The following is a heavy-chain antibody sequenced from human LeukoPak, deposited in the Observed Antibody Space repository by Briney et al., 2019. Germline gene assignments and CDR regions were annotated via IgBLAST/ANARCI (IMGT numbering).Heavy chain of an antibody. D-gene: IGHD6-19*01. CDR1: GITFSSYA. J-gene: IGHJ4*02. Sequence: GGSLRLSCAASGITFSSYALHWVRQAPGKGLEWVASLRYGGSNEYYADSVKGRFTISRDNSKNTLHLQMNNLRAEDMAVYYCAKEYSSGWYYFDYWGQGTLVTVSS. V-gene: IGHV3-30*02. CDR2: LRYGGSNE. CDR3: AKEYSSGWYYFDY.